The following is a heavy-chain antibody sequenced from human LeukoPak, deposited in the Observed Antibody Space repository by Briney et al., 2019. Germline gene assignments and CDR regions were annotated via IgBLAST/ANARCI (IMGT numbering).Heavy chain of an antibody. CDR1: GFTFDDYA. V-gene: IGHV3-30*02. CDR3: AKGSGYEHNYYYYYMDV. J-gene: IGHJ6*03. D-gene: IGHD5-12*01. CDR2: IRYDGSHK. Sequence: GGSLRLSCAASGFTFDDYAMSWVRQAPGKGLEWVAFIRYDGSHKYYADSVRGRLTISRDNSQNTLYLQMNSLRAEDTAVYYCAKGSGYEHNYYYYYMDVWGKGTTVTISS.